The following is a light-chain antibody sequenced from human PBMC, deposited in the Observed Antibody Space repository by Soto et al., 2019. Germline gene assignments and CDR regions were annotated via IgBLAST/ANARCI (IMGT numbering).Light chain of an antibody. J-gene: IGKJ1*01. CDR3: QQYNSYPWT. CDR1: QSISSW. V-gene: IGKV1-5*01. Sequence: DIQMTQSPSTLSASLGDRVTITCRASQSISSWLAWYQQKPGKAPKLLIYDASSLESGVPSRFSGSGSGTEFTLTISSMQPDDFATYSSQQYNSYPWTFGQGTKVEIK. CDR2: DAS.